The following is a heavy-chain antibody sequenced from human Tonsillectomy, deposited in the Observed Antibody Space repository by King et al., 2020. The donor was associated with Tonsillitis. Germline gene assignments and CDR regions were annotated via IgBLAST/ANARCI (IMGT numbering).Heavy chain of an antibody. CDR2: ISYDGSNK. CDR1: GFTFSSYA. V-gene: IGHV3-30*09. Sequence: QLVQSGGGVVQPGRSLRLSCAASGFTFSSYAMHWVRQALGKGREWVAVISYDGSNKYYADSVKGRFAISRDNSKNTLYLQMNSLRAEDTAGYYCARDNDGYYGSEYYYSMDVWGKGTTVTVSS. J-gene: IGHJ6*03. D-gene: IGHD3-10*01. CDR3: ARDNDGYYGSEYYYSMDV.